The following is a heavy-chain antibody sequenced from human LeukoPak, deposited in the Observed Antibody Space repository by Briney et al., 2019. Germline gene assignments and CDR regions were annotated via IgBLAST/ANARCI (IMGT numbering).Heavy chain of an antibody. CDR2: INHSGST. Sequence: PSETLSLTCAFYGGSFSGYYWSWIRQPPGKGLEWIGEINHSGSTNYNPSLKSRVTISVDTSKNQFSLKLSSVTAADTAVYYCATQPIPLYGETYMPRVFDSWGQGTLVTVSS. D-gene: IGHD2-21*01. J-gene: IGHJ4*02. CDR3: ATQPIPLYGETYMPRVFDS. CDR1: GGSFSGYY. V-gene: IGHV4-34*01.